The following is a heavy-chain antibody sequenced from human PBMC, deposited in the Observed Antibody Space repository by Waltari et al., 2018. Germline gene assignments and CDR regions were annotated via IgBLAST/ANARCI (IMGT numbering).Heavy chain of an antibody. CDR2: MGSSSRYI. Sequence: EVQLVESGGGLVKPGGSLRLSCPASGFTLNYYSVNWVRQAPGKGLEWVSFMGSSSRYIYYADSVKGRFTISRDNAKNSVDLQMNSLRAEDTAVYYCARASTTPNYYYYMDVWGKGTTVTISS. D-gene: IGHD2-15*01. J-gene: IGHJ6*03. CDR3: ARASTTPNYYYYMDV. V-gene: IGHV3-21*01. CDR1: GFTLNYYS.